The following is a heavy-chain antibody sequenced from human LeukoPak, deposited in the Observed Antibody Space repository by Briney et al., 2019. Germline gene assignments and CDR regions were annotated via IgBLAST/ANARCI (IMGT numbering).Heavy chain of an antibody. Sequence: GASVKVSCKASGYTFTDHAVHWVRQAPGQSLEWMGWINSVNGDTRYLQKLQGRVTITRDTSASTAYIELTSLTSEDTAVYYCAKDRMTTVTTSGYWGQGTLVTVSS. D-gene: IGHD4-11*01. CDR1: GYTFTDHA. J-gene: IGHJ4*02. CDR2: INSVNGDT. V-gene: IGHV1-3*01. CDR3: AKDRMTTVTTSGY.